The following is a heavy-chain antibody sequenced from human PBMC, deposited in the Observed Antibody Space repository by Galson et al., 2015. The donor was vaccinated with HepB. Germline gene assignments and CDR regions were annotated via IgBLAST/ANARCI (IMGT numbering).Heavy chain of an antibody. CDR2: IHFIGNT. Sequence: TLSLTCTVSGGSISTGGYYWTWIRQPPGKGLACIGYIHFIGNTYYNPFVNSPVSISVDTSKNQFSLNLTSVTAADTAIYYCARGLDPGGWLDPWGQGTLVTVSS. V-gene: IGHV4-31*02. CDR1: GGSISTGGYY. CDR3: ARGLDPGGWLDP. J-gene: IGHJ5*02.